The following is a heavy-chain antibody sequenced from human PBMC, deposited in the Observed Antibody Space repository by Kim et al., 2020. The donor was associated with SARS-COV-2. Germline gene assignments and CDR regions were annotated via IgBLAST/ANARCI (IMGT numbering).Heavy chain of an antibody. J-gene: IGHJ4*02. D-gene: IGHD2-15*01. CDR1: GYTFTELA. V-gene: IGHV1-24*01. Sequence: ASVKVSCKVSGYTFTELAIHWVRQTPVKGLEWMGGFDPEDGETLYAQNFHGRVTMTEDTSTDTAYMELSSLRSEDTAVYYCTAFPSISVSGGGLDFWGQGTLITVSS. CDR3: TAFPSISVSGGGLDF. CDR2: FDPEDGET.